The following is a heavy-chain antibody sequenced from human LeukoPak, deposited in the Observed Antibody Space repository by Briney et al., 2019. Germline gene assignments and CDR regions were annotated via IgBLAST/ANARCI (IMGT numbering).Heavy chain of an antibody. V-gene: IGHV4-59*01. D-gene: IGHD3-3*01. CDR1: GGSISSYY. CDR2: IYYSGST. J-gene: IGHJ3*02. Sequence: PSETLSLTCTVSGGSISSYYWSWIRQPPGKGLEWIGYIYYSGSTKYKPSLKSRVTISVDTSKNQFSLKLSSVTAADTAVYYCARGRFLDAFDIWGPGTMVTVSS. CDR3: ARGRFLDAFDI.